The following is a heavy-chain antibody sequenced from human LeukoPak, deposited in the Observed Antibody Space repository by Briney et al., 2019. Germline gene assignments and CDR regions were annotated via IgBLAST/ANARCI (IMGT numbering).Heavy chain of an antibody. V-gene: IGHV4-34*01. J-gene: IGHJ4*02. CDR3: ATHYVDTAMVPTGVFDY. CDR2: INHSGST. D-gene: IGHD5-18*01. CDR1: GGSFSGYY. Sequence: SETLSLTCAVYGGSFSGYYWSWIRQPPGKGLDWIGEINHSGSTNYNPSLKSRVTISVDTSKNQFSLKLSSVTAADTAVYYCATHYVDTAMVPTGVFDYWGQGTLVTVSS.